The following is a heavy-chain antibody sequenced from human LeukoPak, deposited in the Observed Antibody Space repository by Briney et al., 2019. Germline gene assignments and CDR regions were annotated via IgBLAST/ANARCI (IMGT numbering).Heavy chain of an antibody. J-gene: IGHJ5*02. CDR3: AGGVGAIETGWFDP. D-gene: IGHD1-26*01. Sequence: SETLSLTCTVSGGSISSYYWSWIRQPPGKGLEWIGYIYYSGSTNYNPSLKSRVTISVDTSKNQFSLKLSSVTAADTAVYYCAGGVGAIETGWFDPWGQGTLVTVSS. CDR2: IYYSGST. CDR1: GGSISSYY. V-gene: IGHV4-59*01.